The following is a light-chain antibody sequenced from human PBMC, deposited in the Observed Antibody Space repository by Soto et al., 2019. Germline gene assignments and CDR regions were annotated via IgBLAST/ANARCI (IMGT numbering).Light chain of an antibody. J-gene: IGKJ2*01. V-gene: IGKV3-15*01. CDR2: GAS. CDR1: QSVRRD. Sequence: EIVMTQSPATLSVSPGERATLSCRSSQSVRRDLAWYQQKPGQAPRLLIYGASTRATGIPARFSGGGSGTEFTLTISSLQSEDFAVYFCQQYNYWYTFGQGTKLEIK. CDR3: QQYNYWYT.